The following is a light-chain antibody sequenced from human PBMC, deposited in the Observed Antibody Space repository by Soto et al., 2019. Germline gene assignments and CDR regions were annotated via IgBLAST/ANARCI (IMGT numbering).Light chain of an antibody. CDR1: QSVTTY. CDR2: DAS. Sequence: EFVLTLSPCTLSLSKGERASLSCRASQSVTTYLAWYQQKPGQAPRLLIYDASARATGIPARFSGSGSGTDFTLTISSLEPEDFAVNYCRHRSNWSPGITFGQGTRLEIK. CDR3: RHRSNWSPGIT. V-gene: IGKV3-11*01. J-gene: IGKJ5*01.